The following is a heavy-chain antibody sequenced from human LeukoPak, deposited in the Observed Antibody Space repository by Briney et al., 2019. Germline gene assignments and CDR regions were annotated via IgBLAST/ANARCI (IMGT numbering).Heavy chain of an antibody. Sequence: GGSLRLSCAASGFTFSSYWMHWVRQAPGKGLVWVSRVSSDGSITAYTDSVKGRFTISRDNAKNTLYLQMNSLRAEDTAMYYCVRAVGGNDGRTFGYWAQGTLVTVSS. CDR2: VSSDGSIT. D-gene: IGHD3-3*01. V-gene: IGHV3-74*01. CDR3: VRAVGGNDGRTFGY. CDR1: GFTFSSYW. J-gene: IGHJ4*02.